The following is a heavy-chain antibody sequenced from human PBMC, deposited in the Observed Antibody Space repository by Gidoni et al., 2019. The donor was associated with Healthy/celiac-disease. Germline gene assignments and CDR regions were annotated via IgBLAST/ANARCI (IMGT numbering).Heavy chain of an antibody. D-gene: IGHD2-2*01. CDR1: GGSISSSSYY. CDR3: ARHVSFGPFSTPDNWFDP. CDR2: IYYSGST. Sequence: QLQLQESGPGLVKPSETLSLTCTVSGGSISSSSYYWGWIRQPPGKGLEWIGSIYYSGSTYYNPSLKSRVTISVDTSKNQFSLKLSSVTAADTAVYYCARHVSFGPFSTPDNWFDPWGQGTLVTVSS. J-gene: IGHJ5*02. V-gene: IGHV4-39*01.